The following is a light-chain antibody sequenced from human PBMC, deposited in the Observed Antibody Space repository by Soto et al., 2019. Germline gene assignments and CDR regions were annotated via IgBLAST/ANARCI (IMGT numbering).Light chain of an antibody. CDR3: LQHYDYSWT. CDR1: QDVRNY. J-gene: IGKJ1*01. CDR2: AVS. Sequence: DIQVTQSPSSLSASVGDRVTITCRASQDVRNYLGWYQQKPGKAPKRLIYAVSTLQSGVPSRFSGSGSGTEFTLTISSLQPEDFATYYCLQHYDYSWTFGQGTKVDIK. V-gene: IGKV1-17*01.